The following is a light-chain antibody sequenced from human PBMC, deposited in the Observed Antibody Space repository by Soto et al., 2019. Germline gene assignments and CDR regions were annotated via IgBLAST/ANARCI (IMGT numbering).Light chain of an antibody. V-gene: IGKV3-20*01. J-gene: IGKJ4*01. CDR1: QSVSSSY. Sequence: ESVLTQSPGTLSLSPGESATLSCRASQSVSSSYLAWYQQKPGQAPRLLIYGASSRATGIPDRFSGSGSGTDFTLTISRLEPEDFAVYYCQQYGSSPLTFGGGTKVDI. CDR3: QQYGSSPLT. CDR2: GAS.